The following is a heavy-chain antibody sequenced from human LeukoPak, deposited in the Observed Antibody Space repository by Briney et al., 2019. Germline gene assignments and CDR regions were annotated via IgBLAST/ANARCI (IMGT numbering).Heavy chain of an antibody. CDR2: ISSGSGYI. V-gene: IGHV3-21*01. J-gene: IGHJ4*02. CDR3: ARDDYSGTYSFDY. D-gene: IGHD1-26*01. Sequence: GGSLRLSCAASGFTFSAYSMNWVRQAPGKGLEWVSSISSGSGYIYYAQSVKGRFTISRDNAKNSMYLQMNSLRAEDAAVYFCARDDYSGTYSFDYWGQGTLVTVCS. CDR1: GFTFSAYS.